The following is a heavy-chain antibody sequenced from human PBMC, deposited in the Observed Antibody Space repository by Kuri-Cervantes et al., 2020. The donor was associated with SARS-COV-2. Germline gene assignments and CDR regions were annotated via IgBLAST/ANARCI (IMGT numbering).Heavy chain of an antibody. CDR2: IYTSGST. D-gene: IGHD6-13*01. CDR3: ARDRGRIAAAGIGWFDP. Sequence: ESLKISCTVSGGSISSYYWSWIRQPAGKGLEWIGRIYTSGSTNYNPSLKSRVTMSVDTSKNQFSLKLSSVTAADTAVYYCARDRGRIAAAGIGWFDPWGQGTLVTVSS. V-gene: IGHV4-4*07. J-gene: IGHJ5*02. CDR1: GGSISSYY.